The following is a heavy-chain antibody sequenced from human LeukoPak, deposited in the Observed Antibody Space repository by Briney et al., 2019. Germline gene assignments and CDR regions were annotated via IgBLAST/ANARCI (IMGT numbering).Heavy chain of an antibody. D-gene: IGHD6-13*01. V-gene: IGHV4-39*07. CDR1: DGSIISSTYS. CDR2: IYSRGST. J-gene: IGHJ5*02. Sequence: SETLSLTCSVSDGSIISSTYSWAWIRQPPGRGLEWIGNIYSRGSTFYNPSLKSRVTISVDTSKNQFSLKLSSVTAADTAVYYCARFDSSSPAGGWFDPWGQGTLVTVSS. CDR3: ARFDSSSPAGGWFDP.